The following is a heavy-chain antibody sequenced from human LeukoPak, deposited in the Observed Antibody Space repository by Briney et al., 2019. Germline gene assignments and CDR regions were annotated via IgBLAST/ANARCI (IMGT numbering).Heavy chain of an antibody. CDR2: IYSGGST. J-gene: IGHJ6*03. CDR1: GFTVSSNY. V-gene: IGHV3-66*02. D-gene: IGHD2-2*02. CDR3: ARDTVEAGTYYYYMDV. Sequence: GGSLRLSCAASGFTVSSNYMSWVRQAPGKGLEWVSVIYSGGSTYYADSVKGRFTISRDNSKNTLYLQMNSLRAEDTAVYYCARDTVEAGTYYYYMDVWGKGTTVTVSS.